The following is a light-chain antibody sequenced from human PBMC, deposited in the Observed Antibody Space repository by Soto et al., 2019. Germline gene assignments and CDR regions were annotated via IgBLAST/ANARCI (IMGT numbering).Light chain of an antibody. CDR2: QAS. CDR3: QQYCTYPYT. CDR1: HSISVW. V-gene: IGKV1-5*03. J-gene: IGKJ2*01. Sequence: DIQMTQSPSTLSSSVGDRVTITCRASHSISVWLAWYQQKPGKAPKLLIYQASTLESGVPSRFRGRGSGADFTLTISILQPDDFATYYCQQYCTYPYTFGQGTKREIK.